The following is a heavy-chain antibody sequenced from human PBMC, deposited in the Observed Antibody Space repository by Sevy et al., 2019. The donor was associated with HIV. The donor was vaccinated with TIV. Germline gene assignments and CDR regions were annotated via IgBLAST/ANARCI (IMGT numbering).Heavy chain of an antibody. J-gene: IGHJ6*02. CDR3: STDPIIVLLVTDGMDV. CDR1: GFTFYYAW. Sequence: GGSLRLSCAASGFTFYYAWMSWVRQAPGRGLEWVDRIKSKSDGGTTDHAAPVKGRFTISRDDSKNRLYLEMNSLKTEDTAVYYCSTDPIIVLLVTDGMDVWGQGTTVTVSS. CDR2: IKSKSDGGTT. V-gene: IGHV3-15*01. D-gene: IGHD2-8*02.